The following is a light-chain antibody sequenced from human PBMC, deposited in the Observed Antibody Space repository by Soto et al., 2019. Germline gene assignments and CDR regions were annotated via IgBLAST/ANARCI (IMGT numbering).Light chain of an antibody. V-gene: IGLV2-11*01. J-gene: IGLJ2*01. Sequence: QSALTQPRSVSGSPGQSVTISCTGTSSDVGGYNYVSRYQQHPGKAPKLMIFDVSKRPSGVPDRFAGSKSGNTASLTISGLQAEDEADYYCCSYVGWYSLIFGGGTKVTVL. CDR3: CSYVGWYSLI. CDR2: DVS. CDR1: SSDVGGYNY.